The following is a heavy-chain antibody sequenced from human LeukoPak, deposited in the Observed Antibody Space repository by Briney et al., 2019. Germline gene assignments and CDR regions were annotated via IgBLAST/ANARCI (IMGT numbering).Heavy chain of an antibody. D-gene: IGHD3-10*01. CDR1: GYTLTELS. CDR3: ATGPTMVRGVSDY. V-gene: IGHV1-24*01. Sequence: ASVKVSCKFSGYTLTELSMHWVRQAPGKGLEWMGGFDPEDGETIYAQKFQGRVTMTEDTSTDTAYMELSSLRSEDTAVYYCATGPTMVRGVSDYWGQGTLVTVSS. CDR2: FDPEDGET. J-gene: IGHJ4*02.